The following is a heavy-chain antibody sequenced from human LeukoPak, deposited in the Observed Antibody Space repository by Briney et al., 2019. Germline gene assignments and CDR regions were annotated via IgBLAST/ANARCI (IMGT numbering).Heavy chain of an antibody. Sequence: GGSLRLSCAASGFTFSSYGMHWVRQAPGKGLEWVAVIWYDGSNKYYADSVKGRFTISRDNSKNTLYLQMNSLRAEDTAVYYCAKRTGIAAAGDSPYYYYYYMDVWGKGTTVTVSS. V-gene: IGHV3-33*06. CDR3: AKRTGIAAAGDSPYYYYYYMDV. D-gene: IGHD6-13*01. J-gene: IGHJ6*03. CDR1: GFTFSSYG. CDR2: IWYDGSNK.